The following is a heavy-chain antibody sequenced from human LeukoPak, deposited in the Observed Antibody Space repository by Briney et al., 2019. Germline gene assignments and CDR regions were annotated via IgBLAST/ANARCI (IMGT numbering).Heavy chain of an antibody. D-gene: IGHD6-19*01. CDR2: IYHSGST. Sequence: SETLSLTCAVYGGSFSGYYWSWIRQPPGKGLEWIGSIYHSGSTYYNPSLKSRVTISVDTSKNQFSLKLSSVTAADTAVYYCARDRDSSGWYVGSPWGQGTLVTVSS. CDR1: GGSFSGYY. CDR3: ARDRDSSGWYVGSP. J-gene: IGHJ5*02. V-gene: IGHV4-34*01.